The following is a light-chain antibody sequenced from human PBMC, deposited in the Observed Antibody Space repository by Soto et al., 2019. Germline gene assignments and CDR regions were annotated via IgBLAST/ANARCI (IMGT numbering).Light chain of an antibody. J-gene: IGLJ2*01. CDR3: SSYTSISTLYVL. V-gene: IGLV2-14*01. CDR2: EVS. Sequence: QSALTQPASVSGSPGQSITISCTGTSSDIGGYNYVSWYQQRPGKAPKLIIYEVSDRPSGVSNRFSGSKSGNTASLTISGLQAEDEADYYCSSYTSISTLYVLFGGGTKLPVL. CDR1: SSDIGGYNY.